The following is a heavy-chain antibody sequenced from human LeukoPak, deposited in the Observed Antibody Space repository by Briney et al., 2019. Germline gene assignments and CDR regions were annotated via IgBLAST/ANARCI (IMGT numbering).Heavy chain of an antibody. J-gene: IGHJ6*02. V-gene: IGHV3-21*01. CDR2: ISISSSYI. D-gene: IGHD2/OR15-2a*01. CDR3: AREKSFPYADV. Sequence: VSSISISSSYIYYADSVKGRFTISRDNAKNSLYLQMNSLRAEDTAVYYCAREKSFPYADVWGQGTTVTVSS.